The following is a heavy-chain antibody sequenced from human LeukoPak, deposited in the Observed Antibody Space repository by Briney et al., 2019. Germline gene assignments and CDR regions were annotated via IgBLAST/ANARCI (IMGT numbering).Heavy chain of an antibody. CDR1: GFNFTNPR. CDR2: IKSKTDGGTT. Sequence: PGGSPKPSFAPPGFNFTNPRMRWGPPAPGKGRELVCPIKSKTDGGTTDYAAPVKGRFTISRDDSKNTLYLQMNSLKTEDTAVYYCTTVLPYGDYGFYWGQGTLVTVSS. D-gene: IGHD4-17*01. V-gene: IGHV3-15*01. J-gene: IGHJ4*02. CDR3: TTVLPYGDYGFY.